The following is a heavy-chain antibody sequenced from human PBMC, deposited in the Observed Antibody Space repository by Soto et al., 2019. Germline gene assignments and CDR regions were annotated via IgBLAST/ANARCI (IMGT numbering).Heavy chain of an antibody. CDR1: GFTFSTYA. J-gene: IGHJ4*02. D-gene: IGHD2-8*02. Sequence: EVQLLESGGALIQAGGSLRLSCVASGFTFSTYAMNWVRQPPGKGLEWVSTISYSGDSTYYADSVKGRLTISIDNSRNTLYLQMNSLRAEDSALYYCASRRLDYCTGTGCYVFDYWGQGTLVTVSS. CDR3: ASRRLDYCTGTGCYVFDY. CDR2: ISYSGDST. V-gene: IGHV3-23*01.